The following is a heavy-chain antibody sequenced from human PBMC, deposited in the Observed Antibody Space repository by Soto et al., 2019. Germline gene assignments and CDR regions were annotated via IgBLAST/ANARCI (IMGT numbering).Heavy chain of an antibody. Sequence: ASVEVSCKASGYTFTSCARQWVRQAPGQRLEWMGWINAGNGNTKYSQKFQGRVTITRDTSASTAYMELSSLRSEDTAVYYCARTHPLMNVPLDYWGQGTLVTVSS. V-gene: IGHV1-3*01. CDR3: ARTHPLMNVPLDY. D-gene: IGHD2-8*01. CDR2: INAGNGNT. CDR1: GYTFTSCA. J-gene: IGHJ4*02.